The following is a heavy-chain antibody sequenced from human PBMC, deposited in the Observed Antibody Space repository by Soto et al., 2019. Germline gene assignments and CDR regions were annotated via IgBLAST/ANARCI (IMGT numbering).Heavy chain of an antibody. CDR3: ARGPNMVWGVITVGYFLAY. Sequence: GGSLRLSCAASGFTFSSYAMHWVRQAPGKGLEWVAVISYDGSNKYYADSVKGRFTISRDNSKNTLYLQMNSLRAEDTAVYYCARGPNMVWGVITVGYFLAYRGQGTLVPVSS. V-gene: IGHV3-30-3*01. J-gene: IGHJ4*02. CDR1: GFTFSSYA. D-gene: IGHD3-10*01. CDR2: ISYDGSNK.